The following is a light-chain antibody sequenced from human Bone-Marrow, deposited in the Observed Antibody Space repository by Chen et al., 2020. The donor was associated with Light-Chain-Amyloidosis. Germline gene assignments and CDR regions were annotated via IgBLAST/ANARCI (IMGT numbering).Light chain of an antibody. CDR3: SSYTITDTLV. V-gene: IGLV2-14*01. J-gene: IGLJ1*01. Sequence: QSALTQPASVSGSPGQSITISCTGTSSYVGGDNHVSWYQQHPAKAPKLMIYEVTNRPSWVPDRFSGSESDNAASLTISGLQTEDEADYFCSSYTITDTLVFGSGTRVTVL. CDR2: EVT. CDR1: SSYVGGDNH.